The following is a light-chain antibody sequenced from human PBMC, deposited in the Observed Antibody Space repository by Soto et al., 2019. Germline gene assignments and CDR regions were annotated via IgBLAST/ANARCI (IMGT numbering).Light chain of an antibody. CDR1: SSDVGGYNY. Sequence: QSVLTQPASVSGSPGQSITISCTGTSSDVGGYNYVSWYQQYPGKAPKVMIYEVTNRPSGVSNRFSGSKSGNTASLTISGLQAEDEADYYCSSYTSTNTLIFGGGTKRPS. J-gene: IGLJ2*01. CDR2: EVT. V-gene: IGLV2-14*01. CDR3: SSYTSTNTLI.